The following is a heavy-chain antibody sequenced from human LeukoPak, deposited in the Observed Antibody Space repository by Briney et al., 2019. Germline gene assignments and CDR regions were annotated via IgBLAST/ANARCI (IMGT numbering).Heavy chain of an antibody. D-gene: IGHD3-22*01. CDR2: IYYSGST. J-gene: IGHJ5*02. CDR1: GGSISSSSYY. V-gene: IGHV4-39*01. CDR3: ARLARYYYDSSGYYYVNWFDP. Sequence: SETLSLTCTVSGGSISSSSYYWGWIRQPPGKGLEWIGSIYYSGSTYYNPSLKSRVTISVDTSKNQFSLKLSSVTAADTAVYYCARLARYYYDSSGYYYVNWFDPWGQGTLVTVSS.